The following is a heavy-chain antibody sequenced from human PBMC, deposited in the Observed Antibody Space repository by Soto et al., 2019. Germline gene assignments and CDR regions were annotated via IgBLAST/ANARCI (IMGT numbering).Heavy chain of an antibody. CDR1: GGSISSGGYS. CDR3: ARGELALNFGSWFDP. J-gene: IGHJ5*02. V-gene: IGHV4-30-2*01. CDR2: IYHSGST. Sequence: PSETLSLTCAVSGGSISSGGYSWSWIRQPPGKGLEWIGYIYHSGSTYYNPSLKSRVTISVDRSKNQFSLKLSSVTAADTAVYYCARGELALNFGSWFDPWGQGTLVTVPQ. D-gene: IGHD3-10*01.